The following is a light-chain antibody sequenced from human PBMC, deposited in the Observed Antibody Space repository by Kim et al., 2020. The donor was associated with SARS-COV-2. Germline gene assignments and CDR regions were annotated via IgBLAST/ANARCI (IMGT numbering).Light chain of an antibody. CDR3: QQYYNAPPT. CDR2: WAS. Sequence: RATFNCWSNQSVLYSSNNKNYLAWYQQKPGQSPKLLIFWASTRGSGVPARFSGSGSATDFTLTIDSLQAEDVAIYYCQQYYNAPPTFGQGTKVEIK. V-gene: IGKV4-1*01. J-gene: IGKJ1*01. CDR1: QSVLYSSNNKNY.